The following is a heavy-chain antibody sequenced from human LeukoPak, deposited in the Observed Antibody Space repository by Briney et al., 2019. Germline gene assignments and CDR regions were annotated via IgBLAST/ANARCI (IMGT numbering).Heavy chain of an antibody. V-gene: IGHV3-23*01. CDR1: GAAFTKYG. J-gene: IGHJ4*02. Sequence: GRSLRLSCAASGAAFTKYGMKWVRQAAGAGLEYISGISGSGETTHYADSVKGRFTISRDNIQNTLYLQMNNLRADDTALYYCASEGFYYWGPGTQVTVSS. CDR2: ISGSGETT. CDR3: ASEGFYY.